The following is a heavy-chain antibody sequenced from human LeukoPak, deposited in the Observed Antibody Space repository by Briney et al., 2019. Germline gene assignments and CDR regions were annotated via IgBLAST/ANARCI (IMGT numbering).Heavy chain of an antibody. D-gene: IGHD2/OR15-2a*01. V-gene: IGHV3-23*01. J-gene: IGHJ4*02. CDR1: GFTFSSYG. Sequence: PGGSLRLSCAASGFTFSSYGMSWVRQAPGKGLEWVSAISGSGGSTYYADSVKGRFTISRENSENSLYLQMDSLTAEDTAVYFCTRKGSQWDFLVDYWGQGTRVAVSP. CDR2: ISGSGGST. CDR3: TRKGSQWDFLVDY.